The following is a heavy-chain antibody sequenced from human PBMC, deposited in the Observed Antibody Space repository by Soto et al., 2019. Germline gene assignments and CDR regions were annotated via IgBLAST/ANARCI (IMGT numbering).Heavy chain of an antibody. CDR1: GGTFSSYA. CDR2: IIPIFGTA. V-gene: IGHV1-69*06. CDR3: ASVREGSSGYYYALGY. D-gene: IGHD3-22*01. J-gene: IGHJ4*02. Sequence: QVQLVQSGAEVKKPGSSVKVSCKASGGTFSSYAISWVRQAPGQGLEWMGGIIPIFGTANYAQKFQGRVTITADKSTSTAYMELSSLRSEDTALYYCASVREGSSGYYYALGYWGQGTLVTVSS.